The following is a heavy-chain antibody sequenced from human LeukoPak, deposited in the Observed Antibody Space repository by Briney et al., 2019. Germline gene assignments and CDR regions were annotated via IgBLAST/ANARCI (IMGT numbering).Heavy chain of an antibody. CDR2: ISSSISYI. Sequence: PGGSLRLSCAASGFTFSSYTMSWVRQAPGKGLEWVSSISSSISYIYYADSVKGRFTISRDNSKNTLYLQMNSLRAEDTAVYYCAKDISGSSWGRLDYWGQGTLVTVSS. CDR3: AKDISGSSWGRLDY. D-gene: IGHD3-10*01. CDR1: GFTFSSYT. V-gene: IGHV3-21*01. J-gene: IGHJ4*02.